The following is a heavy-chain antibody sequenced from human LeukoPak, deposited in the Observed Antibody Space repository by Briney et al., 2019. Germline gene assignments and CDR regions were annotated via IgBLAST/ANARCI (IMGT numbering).Heavy chain of an antibody. V-gene: IGHV1-69*13. Sequence: EASVKVSCKASGGTFSSYAISWVRQAPGQGLEWMGVIIPIFGTANYAQKFQGRVTITADESTSTAYMELSSLRSEDTAVYYCAFGGRNTIFGVVIRRFDPWGQGTLVTVSS. J-gene: IGHJ5*02. CDR3: AFGGRNTIFGVVIRRFDP. D-gene: IGHD3-3*01. CDR1: GGTFSSYA. CDR2: IIPIFGTA.